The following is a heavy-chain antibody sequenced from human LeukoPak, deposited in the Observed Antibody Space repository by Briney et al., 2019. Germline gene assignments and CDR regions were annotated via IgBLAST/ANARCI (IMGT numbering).Heavy chain of an antibody. D-gene: IGHD3-22*01. Sequence: ASVKVSCKASGYTFTSYGISWVRQAPGQGLEWMGWISAYNGNTNYAQKLQGRVTMTTDTSTSTAYMELRSLRSDDTAVYYCATYYYDSSGYYSYYYFDYWGQGTLVTVSS. CDR1: GYTFTSYG. V-gene: IGHV1-18*01. J-gene: IGHJ4*02. CDR2: ISAYNGNT. CDR3: ATYYYDSSGYYSYYYFDY.